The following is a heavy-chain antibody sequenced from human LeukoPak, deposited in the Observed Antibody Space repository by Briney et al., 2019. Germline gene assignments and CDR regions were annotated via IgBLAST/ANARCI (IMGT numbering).Heavy chain of an antibody. Sequence: GGSLRLSCAASGNYWMHWVRQAPGKGLVWVSHINSDGSWTSYADSVKGRFTISKDNAKNTVYLQMNNLRAEDTAVYHCVSFYEAYWGRGTLVTVSS. CDR1: GNYW. J-gene: IGHJ4*02. CDR2: INSDGSWT. V-gene: IGHV3-74*01. D-gene: IGHD2/OR15-2a*01. CDR3: VSFYEAY.